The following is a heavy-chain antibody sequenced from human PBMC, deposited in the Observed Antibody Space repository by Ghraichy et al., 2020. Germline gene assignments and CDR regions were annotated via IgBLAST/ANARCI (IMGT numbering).Heavy chain of an antibody. V-gene: IGHV3-23*01. CDR3: AKGIAAGTTTISYFYNGLDV. D-gene: IGHD6-13*01. CDR1: GFTFSSYA. J-gene: IGHJ6*02. CDR2: ISGSGDST. Sequence: GGSLRLSCEASGFTFSSYAMSWVRQTPGKGLEWVSGISGSGDSTYYADSVKGRFTISRDNSKNTLYLQMNSLRAEDTAVYYCAKGIAAGTTTISYFYNGLDVWGHGTTVTVSS.